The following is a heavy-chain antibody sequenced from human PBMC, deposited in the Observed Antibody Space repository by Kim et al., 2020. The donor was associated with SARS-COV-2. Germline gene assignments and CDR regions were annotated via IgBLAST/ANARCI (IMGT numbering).Heavy chain of an antibody. CDR1: GGSISTTSYS. Sequence: SETLSLTCTVSGGSISTTSYSWGWIRQPPGKGLEWIGNIYSSGSTYYSPSLRSRVTLSVATSKNQFSLRLSSVTAADTALYYCATRAVVRGVITYFDFWGQGALVTVSP. V-gene: IGHV4-39*01. D-gene: IGHD3-10*01. CDR2: IYSSGST. CDR3: ATRAVVRGVITYFDF. J-gene: IGHJ4*02.